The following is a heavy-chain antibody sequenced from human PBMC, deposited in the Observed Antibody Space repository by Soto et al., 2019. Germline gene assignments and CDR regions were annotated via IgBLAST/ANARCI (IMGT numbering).Heavy chain of an antibody. V-gene: IGHV4-61*01. CDR3: ARVLSIAARLFDY. J-gene: IGHJ4*02. Sequence: SETLSLTCTVSGGSVSSGSYYWSWIRQPPGKGLEWIGYIYYSGSTNYNPSLKSRVTISVDTSKNQFSLKLSSVTAADTAVYYCARVLSIAARLFDYWGQGTLVTVSS. D-gene: IGHD6-6*01. CDR1: GGSVSSGSYY. CDR2: IYYSGST.